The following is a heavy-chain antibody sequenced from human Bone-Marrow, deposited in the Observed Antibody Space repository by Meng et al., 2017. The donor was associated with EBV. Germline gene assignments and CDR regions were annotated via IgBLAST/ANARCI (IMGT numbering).Heavy chain of an antibody. V-gene: IGHV3-21*01. CDR3: ARAAVAARPMNYFFDV. CDR2: ISSSGSYI. D-gene: IGHD6-6*01. CDR1: GFSFFDYS. J-gene: IGHJ2*01. Sequence: VQLVESGGGLVKLGGSLRLSCAASGFSFFDYSMNWIRQAPGMGLEWVSSISSSGSYIEYADSMKGRFTISRDNAKNSLILQMNSLRVEDTAVYYCARAAVAARPMNYFFDVWGRGTLVTVAS.